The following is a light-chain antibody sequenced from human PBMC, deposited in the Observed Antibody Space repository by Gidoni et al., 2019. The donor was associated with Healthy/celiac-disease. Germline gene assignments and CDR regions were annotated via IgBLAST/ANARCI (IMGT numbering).Light chain of an antibody. CDR1: QSISSY. Sequence: IQITQSPSSLSASVGDRVTITFRASQSISSYLNWYQQKPGKAPKLLIYAASSLQSGVPSRFSGSGSGTDVTLTISSLQPEDFATYYCQQSYSTPRTFGQGTKVEIK. V-gene: IGKV1-39*01. CDR3: QQSYSTPRT. J-gene: IGKJ1*01. CDR2: AAS.